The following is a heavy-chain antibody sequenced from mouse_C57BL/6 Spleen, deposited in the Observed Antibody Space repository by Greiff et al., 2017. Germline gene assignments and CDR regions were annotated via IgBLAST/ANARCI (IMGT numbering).Heavy chain of an antibody. CDR2: IHPNSGST. J-gene: IGHJ2*01. D-gene: IGHD1-1*01. CDR1: GYTFTSYW. V-gene: IGHV1-64*01. Sequence: QVQLQQPGAELVKPGASVKLSCKASGYTFTSYWMHWVKQRPGQGLEWIGMIHPNSGSTNYNEKFKSKATLTVDKSSSPAYMQLSSLTSEDSAVYYCASTEPYYCDNWGQGTTLTVSS. CDR3: ASTEPYYCDN.